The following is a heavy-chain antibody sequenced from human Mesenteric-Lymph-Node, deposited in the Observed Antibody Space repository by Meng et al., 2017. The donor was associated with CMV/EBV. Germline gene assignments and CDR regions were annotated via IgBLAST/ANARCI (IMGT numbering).Heavy chain of an antibody. CDR3: AGGEYQLPHDY. D-gene: IGHD2-2*01. CDR1: GFEFRNYW. V-gene: IGHV3-7*01. CDR2: INEDEDEK. Sequence: GESLKISCAASGFEFRNYWMSWVRQAPGKGLEWVANINEDEDEKTFLYSVKGRFTISRDNAKNSLYLQMNSLRAEDTAVYYCAGGEYQLPHDYWGQGTLVTVSS. J-gene: IGHJ4*02.